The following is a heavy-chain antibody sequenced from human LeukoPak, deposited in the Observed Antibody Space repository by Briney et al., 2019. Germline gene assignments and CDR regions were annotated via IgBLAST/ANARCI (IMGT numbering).Heavy chain of an antibody. CDR2: LYSDGNT. V-gene: IGHV3-53*01. CDR3: ARGVEPLAANTLAY. Sequence: PGGSLILSCAASGFTVITNDMTWVRQAPGKGLEWVSVLYSDGNTKYADSVQGRFTISRDNSKNTLYLEVNSLSPDDTAVYYCARGVEPLAANTLAYWGQGTLVTVSS. J-gene: IGHJ4*02. D-gene: IGHD1-14*01. CDR1: GFTVITND.